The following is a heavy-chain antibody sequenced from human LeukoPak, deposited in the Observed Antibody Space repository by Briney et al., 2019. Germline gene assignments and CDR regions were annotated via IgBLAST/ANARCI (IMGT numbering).Heavy chain of an antibody. CDR3: AREDYDSSGSFDY. CDR2: ISYSGST. D-gene: IGHD3-22*01. V-gene: IGHV4-39*02. Sequence: SETLSLTCTVSGGSISSSSYYWGWIRQPPGKGLEWIGSISYSGSTYYNSSLKSRVTISVDTSKNQFSLKLSSVTAADTAVYYCAREDYDSSGSFDYWGQGTLVTVSS. CDR1: GGSISSSSYY. J-gene: IGHJ4*02.